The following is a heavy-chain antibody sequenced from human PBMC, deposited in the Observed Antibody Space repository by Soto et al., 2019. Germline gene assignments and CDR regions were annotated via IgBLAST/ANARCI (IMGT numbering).Heavy chain of an antibody. Sequence: RASVKVSCKASGGTFSSYAISWVRQAPGQGLEWMGGIIPIFGTANYAQKFQGRVTITADESTSTAYMELSSLRSEDTAVYYCARDFSGSGNFDYWGQGTLVTVSS. CDR1: GGTFSSYA. CDR3: ARDFSGSGNFDY. V-gene: IGHV1-69*13. CDR2: IIPIFGTA. D-gene: IGHD2-15*01. J-gene: IGHJ4*02.